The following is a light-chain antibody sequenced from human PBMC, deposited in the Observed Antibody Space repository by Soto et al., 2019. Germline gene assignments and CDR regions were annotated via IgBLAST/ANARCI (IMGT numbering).Light chain of an antibody. V-gene: IGLV2-14*01. CDR2: DVT. Sequence: QSVLTQPASVSGSPGQSITISCTGTSSYVGGYNFVSWYQQHPDKAPKLMIYDVTNRPSGVSNRFSGSKSGNTASLTISRLQAEDEADYYCSSYTIISTYVFGTGTKVTVL. CDR1: SSYVGGYNF. CDR3: SSYTIISTYV. J-gene: IGLJ1*01.